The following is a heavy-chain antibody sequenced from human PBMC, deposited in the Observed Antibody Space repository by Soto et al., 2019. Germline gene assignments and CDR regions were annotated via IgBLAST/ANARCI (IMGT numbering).Heavy chain of an antibody. Sequence: QVELVQSGPEVKKPGASVKVSCQPSGYTFSSHGVTWVRQAPGQGLEWRGWISAYNGNTNFAQKFQGRVTMTTDTSTSRAYMELRSLTSDDTAVYYCAREYGYSSPRYYYGMDVWGQGTTVTVSS. CDR2: ISAYNGNT. J-gene: IGHJ6*02. V-gene: IGHV1-18*01. CDR1: GYTFSSHG. CDR3: AREYGYSSPRYYYGMDV. D-gene: IGHD4-4*01.